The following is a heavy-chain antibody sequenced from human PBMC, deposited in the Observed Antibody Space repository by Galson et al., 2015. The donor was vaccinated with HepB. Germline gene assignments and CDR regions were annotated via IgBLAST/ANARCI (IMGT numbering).Heavy chain of an antibody. D-gene: IGHD3-22*01. Sequence: SVKVSCKASGYTFTSYGISWVRQAPGQGLEWMGWISAYNGNTNYAQKLQGRVTMTTDTSTSTAYMELRSLRSDDTAVYYCARVRYYYDSSGYFQFDYWGQGTLVTVSS. CDR2: ISAYNGNT. V-gene: IGHV1-18*04. CDR3: ARVRYYYDSSGYFQFDY. J-gene: IGHJ4*02. CDR1: GYTFTSYG.